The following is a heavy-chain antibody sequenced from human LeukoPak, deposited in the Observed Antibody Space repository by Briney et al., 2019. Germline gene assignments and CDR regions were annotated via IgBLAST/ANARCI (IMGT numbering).Heavy chain of an antibody. J-gene: IGHJ3*02. CDR1: GGSISSDY. V-gene: IGHV4-59*01. CDR2: IYYSGST. CDR3: ARDPTWDHDRGRYWNAFDI. Sequence: SETLSLTCTVSGGSISSDYWSWIRQPPGKGLEWIGYIYYSGSTKYNPSLKSRVTISRDTSKNQFSLKLSSVTAADTAVYYCARDPTWDHDRGRYWNAFDIWGQGTLVTVSS. D-gene: IGHD1-26*01.